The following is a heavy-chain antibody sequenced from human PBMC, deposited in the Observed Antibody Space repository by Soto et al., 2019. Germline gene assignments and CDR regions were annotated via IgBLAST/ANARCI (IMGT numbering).Heavy chain of an antibody. CDR2: ISSSGNAL. CDR3: ARGGSGSYREEY. Sequence: EVQLVESGGGLVQPGGSLRLSCAASGFTFSTYSMNWVRQAPGKGLEWVSYISSSGNALYYAESVKGRFTISRDSAKSSLYLQMNSLRVDDTAVYYFARGGSGSYREEYWCQGTLVTVSS. CDR1: GFTFSTYS. V-gene: IGHV3-48*01. J-gene: IGHJ4*02. D-gene: IGHD3-10*01.